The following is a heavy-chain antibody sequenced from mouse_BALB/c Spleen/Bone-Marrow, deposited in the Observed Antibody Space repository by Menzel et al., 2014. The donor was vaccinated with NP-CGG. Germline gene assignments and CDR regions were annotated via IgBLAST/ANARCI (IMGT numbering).Heavy chain of an antibody. D-gene: IGHD1-1*01. CDR2: INPSNGGT. V-gene: IGHV1S81*02. CDR1: GYTFSSYY. Sequence: VKLVESGAELVKPGASVKLSCKASGYTFSSYYMYWVKQRPGQGLEWIGEINPSNGGTKFNEKFKSKATLTVGKSSSTAYMQLSSLTSEDSAVYYCTRSNYGYWYFDAWGAGTTVTVSS. J-gene: IGHJ1*01. CDR3: TRSNYGYWYFDA.